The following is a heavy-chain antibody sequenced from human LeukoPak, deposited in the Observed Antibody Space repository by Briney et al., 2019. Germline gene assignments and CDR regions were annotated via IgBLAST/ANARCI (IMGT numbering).Heavy chain of an antibody. Sequence: SETLSLTCADYGGSFSGYYWSWIRQPPGKGLEWIGEINHSGSTNYNPSLKSRVTISVDTSKNQFSLKLNSVTAADTAVYYCARQACSGGSCNDYWGQGTLVTVSS. CDR2: INHSGST. V-gene: IGHV4-34*01. CDR1: GGSFSGYY. CDR3: ARQACSGGSCNDY. D-gene: IGHD2-15*01. J-gene: IGHJ4*02.